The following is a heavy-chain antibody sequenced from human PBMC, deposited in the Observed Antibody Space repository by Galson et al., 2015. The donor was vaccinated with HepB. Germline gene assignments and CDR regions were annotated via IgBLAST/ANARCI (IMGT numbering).Heavy chain of an antibody. J-gene: IGHJ4*02. CDR3: AREDGSGWYHY. D-gene: IGHD6-19*01. V-gene: IGHV3-74*01. Sequence: LRLSCAASGFSISSSWMHWVRQAPGKGLMWVSRINGDGTSISYADSGEGRFTISRDNAKNTLYLQMNSLRAEDTAVYYCAREDGSGWYHYWGQGTLVTVSS. CDR2: INGDGTSI. CDR1: GFSISSSW.